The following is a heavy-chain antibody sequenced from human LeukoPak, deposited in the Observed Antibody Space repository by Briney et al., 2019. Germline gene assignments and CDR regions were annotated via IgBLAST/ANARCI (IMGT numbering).Heavy chain of an antibody. CDR1: GFTFSSYA. Sequence: QPGGSLRLSCAASGFTFSSYAMHWVRQAPGKGLEWVAVISYDGSNKYYADSVKGRFTISRDNSKNTLYLQMNSLRAEDTAVYYCARALLPDCSSTSCPEDYYYYMDVWGKGTTVTVSS. CDR3: ARALLPDCSSTSCPEDYYYYMDV. CDR2: ISYDGSNK. D-gene: IGHD2-2*01. J-gene: IGHJ6*03. V-gene: IGHV3-30-3*01.